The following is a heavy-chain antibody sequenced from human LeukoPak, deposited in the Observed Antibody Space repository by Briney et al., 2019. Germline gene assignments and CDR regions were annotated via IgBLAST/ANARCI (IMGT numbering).Heavy chain of an antibody. CDR3: AKPYRGNSRGDAFDI. CDR1: GFTFSSYG. D-gene: IGHD4-23*01. Sequence: GGSLRLSCAASGFTFSSYGMHWVRQAPGKGLEWVAFIRYDGSNKYYADSVKGRFTISRDNSKNTLYLQMNSLRAEDTAVYYCAKPYRGNSRGDAFDIWGQGTMVTVSP. CDR2: IRYDGSNK. V-gene: IGHV3-30*02. J-gene: IGHJ3*02.